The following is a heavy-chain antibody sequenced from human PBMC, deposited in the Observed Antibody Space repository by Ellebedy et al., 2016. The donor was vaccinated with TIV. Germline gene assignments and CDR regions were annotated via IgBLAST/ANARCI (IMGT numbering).Heavy chain of an antibody. V-gene: IGHV3-66*01. CDR3: ARGGRGRWANF. CDR1: GFTVSTNY. Sequence: PGGSLRLSCAGSGFTVSTNYMSWVRQAPGKGLEWVSLIDSGDNTYYADSVRDRFTISRDNSENTLYLQMNSLRAEDTAVYFCARGGRGRWANFWGQGTLVTVSS. J-gene: IGHJ4*02. D-gene: IGHD1-26*01. CDR2: IDSGDNT.